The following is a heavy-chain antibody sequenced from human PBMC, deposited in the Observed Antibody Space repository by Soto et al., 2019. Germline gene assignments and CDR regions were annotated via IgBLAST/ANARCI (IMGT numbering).Heavy chain of an antibody. J-gene: IGHJ4*02. D-gene: IGHD1-26*01. Sequence: QVQLVQSGAEVKKPGASVKVSCKASGYTFTGYHMHWVRQAPGQGLELMGWIHPNSGGTSYAQKFQGRVTMTRDTSISTAYMELTRLRSDDTAVYYCARILSEEVGALHYWGQGTLVTVSS. CDR3: ARILSEEVGALHY. CDR2: IHPNSGGT. CDR1: GYTFTGYH. V-gene: IGHV1-2*02.